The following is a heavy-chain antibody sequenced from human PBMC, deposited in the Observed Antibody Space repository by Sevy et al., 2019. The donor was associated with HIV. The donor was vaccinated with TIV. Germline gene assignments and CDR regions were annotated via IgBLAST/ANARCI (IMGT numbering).Heavy chain of an antibody. CDR1: GDSTRNYY. CDR3: ARDLAARPRVFDY. J-gene: IGHJ4*02. V-gene: IGHV4-59*01. CDR2: IYYTGNT. Sequence: SETLSLTCTVSGDSTRNYYWSWIRQPPGKGLEWIGNIYYTGNTDYNPSLKSRVTMSLDTSKNHFSLRLSSVTAADTAVYYCARDLAARPRVFDYWGQGSLVTVSS. D-gene: IGHD6-6*01.